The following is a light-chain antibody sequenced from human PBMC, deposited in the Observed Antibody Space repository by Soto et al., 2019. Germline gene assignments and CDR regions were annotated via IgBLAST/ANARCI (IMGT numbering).Light chain of an antibody. CDR1: SSNIGSNY. J-gene: IGLJ1*01. Sequence: QSVLTQPPSASGTPGQRVTISCSGSSSNIGSNYVYWYQHLPGTAPKLLIYNNNQRPSGVPDRFSGSKSGTSASLAISGLRSEDEAEYYCAAWDDSLSGRGVFGTGTKLTVL. CDR2: NNN. V-gene: IGLV1-47*02. CDR3: AAWDDSLSGRGV.